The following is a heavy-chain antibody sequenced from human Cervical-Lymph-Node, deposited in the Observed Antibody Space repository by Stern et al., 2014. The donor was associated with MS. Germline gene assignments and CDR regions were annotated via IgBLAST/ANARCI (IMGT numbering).Heavy chain of an antibody. D-gene: IGHD3-16*01. Sequence: EVQLVESGGGLVKPGGSLRLSCAASGFTFSDYGMNWVRQAPGKGLEWVSSISGYSSYISFADSVKGRFTISRDNAKNSLYLQMNSLRAEDTAVYYCARDARSWDNGLYIARAPDYWGQGTLVTVSS. CDR1: GFTFSDYG. V-gene: IGHV3-21*01. CDR2: ISGYSSYI. J-gene: IGHJ4*02. CDR3: ARDARSWDNGLYIARAPDY.